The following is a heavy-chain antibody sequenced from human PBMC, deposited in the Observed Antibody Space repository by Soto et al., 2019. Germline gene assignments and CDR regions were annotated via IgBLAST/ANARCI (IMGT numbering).Heavy chain of an antibody. Sequence: WEALSLTCTVSGASITGSSYWSWIRQPAGKGLEWIGRFSLSGTTNYNPSLRSRVTMSADVSKNQFSLRLTSVTAADTALYYCARGMTPPGAPAWYYFDSWGQGTLVTVSS. CDR3: ARGMTPPGAPAWYYFDS. CDR1: GASITGSSY. CDR2: FSLSGTT. D-gene: IGHD2-8*02. J-gene: IGHJ4*02. V-gene: IGHV4-4*07.